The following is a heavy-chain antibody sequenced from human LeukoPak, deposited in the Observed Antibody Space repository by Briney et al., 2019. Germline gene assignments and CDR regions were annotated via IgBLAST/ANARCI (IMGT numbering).Heavy chain of an antibody. CDR3: ARDLDGYNVVPIWDY. CDR1: GYTFTGYY. D-gene: IGHD5-24*01. V-gene: IGHV1-18*04. CDR2: ISAYNGNT. Sequence: ASVKVSCKASGYTFTGYYMHWVRQAPGQGLEWMGWISAYNGNTNYAQKLQGRVTMTTDTSTSTAYMELRSLRSDDTAVYYCARDLDGYNVVPIWDYWGQGTLVTVSS. J-gene: IGHJ4*02.